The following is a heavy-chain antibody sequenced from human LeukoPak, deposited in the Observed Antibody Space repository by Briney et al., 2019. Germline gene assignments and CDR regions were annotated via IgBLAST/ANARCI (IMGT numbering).Heavy chain of an antibody. CDR1: GGTFSSYA. V-gene: IGHV1-69*13. CDR2: IIPIFGTA. D-gene: IGHD3-10*01. J-gene: IGHJ6*02. Sequence: SVKVSCKASGGTFSSYAISWVRQAPGQGLEWMGGIIPIFGTANYAQKFQGRVTITADESTSTAYMELSSLRSEDTAVYYCARDQGSGGTMVRGVDYYYYGMDVWGQGTTVTVSS. CDR3: ARDQGSGGTMVRGVDYYYYGMDV.